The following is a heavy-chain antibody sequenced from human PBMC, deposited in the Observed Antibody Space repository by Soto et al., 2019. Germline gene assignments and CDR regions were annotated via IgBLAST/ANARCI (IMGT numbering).Heavy chain of an antibody. CDR2: INSDGSTT. D-gene: IGHD2-2*01. V-gene: IGHV3-74*01. CDR1: GFTFGSIW. Sequence: GGSLRLSCAASGFTFGSIWMHWVRQVPGKGLVWVSHINSDGSTTNYAGSVRGRFTISRDNAKNTLYLQMNSLRAEDTAVYYCASLYSSSVSLDYWGQGTLVTVSS. J-gene: IGHJ4*02. CDR3: ASLYSSSVSLDY.